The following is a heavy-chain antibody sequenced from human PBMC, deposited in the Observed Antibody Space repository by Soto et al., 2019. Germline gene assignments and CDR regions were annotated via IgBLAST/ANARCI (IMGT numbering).Heavy chain of an antibody. Sequence: XGSLRLTCAASGFTLDDYAMHWVRQAPGKGLEWVSLISWDGGSTYYADSVKGRFTISRDNSKNYLYLQMNSLRTEDTALYYCAKDGRDGYNFFDDWGQGTLVTVPS. D-gene: IGHD5-12*01. CDR2: ISWDGGST. J-gene: IGHJ4*02. V-gene: IGHV3-43*01. CDR3: AKDGRDGYNFFDD. CDR1: GFTLDDYA.